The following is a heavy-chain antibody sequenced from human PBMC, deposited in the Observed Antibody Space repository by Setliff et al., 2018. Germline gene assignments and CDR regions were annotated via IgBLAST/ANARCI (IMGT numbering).Heavy chain of an antibody. V-gene: IGHV4-39*01. J-gene: IGHJ4*02. D-gene: IGHD3-22*01. CDR1: AGSISSSSYY. Sequence: KTSETLSLTCTVSAGSISSSSYYWGWIRQPPGKGLEWIATIHYSGSTYYNPSLKSRVTTSVDTSKNQFSLKLSSVTAADTAVYYCARQGRKSDSRGYYYWTDFDYWGQGARVTVSS. CDR3: ARQGRKSDSRGYYYWTDFDY. CDR2: IHYSGST.